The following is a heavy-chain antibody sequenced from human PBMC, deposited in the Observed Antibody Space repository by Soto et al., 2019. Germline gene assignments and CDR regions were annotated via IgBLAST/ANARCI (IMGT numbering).Heavy chain of an antibody. CDR3: ARPGSS. D-gene: IGHD6-6*01. CDR2: IYYSGET. CDR1: GVSISGTSYY. V-gene: IGHV4-39*02. J-gene: IGHJ5*02. Sequence: PSETLSLTCTVSGVSISGTSYYWGWIRQTPAKGLEWIGTIYYSGETFYNPSLKSRVTISIDTSKNHFSLNLTSVTAADTAIYYSARPGSSWGQGGLVT.